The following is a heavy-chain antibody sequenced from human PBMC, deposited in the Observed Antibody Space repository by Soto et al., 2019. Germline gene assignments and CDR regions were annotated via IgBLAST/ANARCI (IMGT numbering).Heavy chain of an antibody. CDR3: AKDSAYQLPDNYFYYGLDV. Sequence: GILRLSGAPSGLSLTSHGMHWVRQTPGKGLEWVAAISYDEIDKKYASSVKGRFTVSRDNVKNTLSLQMNSLRPEDTAVYYCAKDSAYQLPDNYFYYGLDVWGQGTTVTVSS. J-gene: IGHJ6*02. V-gene: IGHV3-30*18. D-gene: IGHD2-2*01. CDR1: GLSLTSHG. CDR2: ISYDEIDK.